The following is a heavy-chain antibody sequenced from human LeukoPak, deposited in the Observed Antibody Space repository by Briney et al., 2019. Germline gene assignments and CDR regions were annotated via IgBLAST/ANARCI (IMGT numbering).Heavy chain of an antibody. V-gene: IGHV3-7*01. J-gene: IGHJ4*02. CDR3: ARELIVGATPAGGFDY. D-gene: IGHD1-26*01. CDR2: IKEDGSER. CDR1: AFIFSGHW. Sequence: GGSLRLSCEGSAFIFSGHWMNWVRQTPGKGLEWVASIKEDGSERQYVDSVKGRFSISRDNTKGSLYLQMNSLRAEDTAVYYCARELIVGATPAGGFDYWGQGTLVTVSS.